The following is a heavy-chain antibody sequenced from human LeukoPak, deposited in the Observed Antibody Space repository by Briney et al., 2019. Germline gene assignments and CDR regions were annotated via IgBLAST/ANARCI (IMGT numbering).Heavy chain of an antibody. Sequence: SETLSLTCAVYGGSFSGYYWSWIRQPPGKGLEWIGEINHIGSTNYNPSLKSRVTISVDTSKNQFPLKLSSVTAADTAVYSCARAQGRGTVDYWGQGTLVTVSS. CDR1: GGSFSGYY. J-gene: IGHJ4*02. CDR3: ARAQGRGTVDY. V-gene: IGHV4-34*01. D-gene: IGHD3-10*01. CDR2: INHIGST.